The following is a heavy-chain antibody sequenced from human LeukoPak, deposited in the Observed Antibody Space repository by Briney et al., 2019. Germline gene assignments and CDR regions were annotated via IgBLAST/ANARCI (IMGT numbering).Heavy chain of an antibody. D-gene: IGHD2-2*02. CDR2: IYRSGDT. CDR1: GGSIGDYY. V-gene: IGHV4-4*07. J-gene: IGHJ5*02. CDR3: ARGTQGYCSSTVCHRWFDP. Sequence: SETLSLTCTVSGGSIGDYYWNWIRQPAGKGLEWIGRIYRSGDTNYNPSLKSRVTMSVDTSKNHFSLKLTSVTAADSAVYYCARGTQGYCSSTVCHRWFDPWGQGTLVTVSS.